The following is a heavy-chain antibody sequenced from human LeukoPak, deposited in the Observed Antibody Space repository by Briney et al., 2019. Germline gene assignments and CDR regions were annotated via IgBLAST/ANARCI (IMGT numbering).Heavy chain of an antibody. CDR1: GYTFTGYY. J-gene: IGHJ4*02. V-gene: IGHV1-46*01. CDR2: NNPSGGST. Sequence: GASVKVSCKASGYTFTGYYMHWVRQAPGQGLEWMGINNPSGGSTSYAQKFQGRVTMTRDMSTSTVYMELSSLRSEDTAVYYCAVIYSDNDYWGQGTLVTVSS. CDR3: AVIYSDNDY. D-gene: IGHD5-12*01.